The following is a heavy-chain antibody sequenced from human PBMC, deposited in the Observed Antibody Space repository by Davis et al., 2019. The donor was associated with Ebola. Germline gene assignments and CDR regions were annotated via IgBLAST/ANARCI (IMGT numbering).Heavy chain of an antibody. CDR1: GYTFTGYY. CDR3: ATTTVVTPPYYGMDV. CDR2: INPYNGGT. D-gene: IGHD4-23*01. Sequence: AASVKVSCKASGYTFTGYYMHWVRRAPGQGLEWMGRINPYNGGTNYAQKFQGRVTMTRDTSISTAYMELSRLRSDDTAVYYCATTTVVTPPYYGMDVWGKGTTVTVSS. V-gene: IGHV1-2*06. J-gene: IGHJ6*04.